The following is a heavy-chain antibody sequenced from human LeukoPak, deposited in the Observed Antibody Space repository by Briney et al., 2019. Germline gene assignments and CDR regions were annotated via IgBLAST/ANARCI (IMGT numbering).Heavy chain of an antibody. Sequence: MSSEPLSLTCKVSGGSISSYYWSWIRQHAGKGLEWIGRIYISGSTNYNSSLKSRVTMSVDTSKNQFSLKLSSVTAADTAVYYCATLLYYDILTGDGGWFDPWGQGTLVTVSS. CDR3: ATLLYYDILTGDGGWFDP. J-gene: IGHJ5*02. CDR2: IYISGST. CDR1: GGSISSYY. V-gene: IGHV4-4*07. D-gene: IGHD3-9*01.